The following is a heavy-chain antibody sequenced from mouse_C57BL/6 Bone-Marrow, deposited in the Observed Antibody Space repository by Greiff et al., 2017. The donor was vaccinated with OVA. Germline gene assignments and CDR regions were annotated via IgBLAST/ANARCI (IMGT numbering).Heavy chain of an antibody. CDR3: VYYPFAY. J-gene: IGHJ3*01. CDR2: ISSGSSTI. CDR1: GFTFSDYG. D-gene: IGHD1-1*02. V-gene: IGHV5-17*01. Sequence: EVHLVESGGGLVKPGGSLKLSCAASGFTFSDYGMHWVRQAPEKGLEWVAYISSGSSTIYYADTVKGRFTISRDNAKNTLFLQMTSLRSEDTAMYYCVYYPFAYWGQGTLVTVSA.